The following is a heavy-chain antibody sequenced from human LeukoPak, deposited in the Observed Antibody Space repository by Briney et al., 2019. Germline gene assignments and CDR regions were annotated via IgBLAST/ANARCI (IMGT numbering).Heavy chain of an antibody. Sequence: ASVKVSCKASGYTLTEYYIHWVRQAPGQGLEWMGWINPNSGGTNYAQKFQGRVTMTRDTSISTAYMELSRLRSDDTAVYYCARDYYDSSGFGAFDIWGQGTMVTVSS. CDR3: ARDYYDSSGFGAFDI. J-gene: IGHJ3*02. V-gene: IGHV1-2*02. D-gene: IGHD3-22*01. CDR2: INPNSGGT. CDR1: GYTLTEYY.